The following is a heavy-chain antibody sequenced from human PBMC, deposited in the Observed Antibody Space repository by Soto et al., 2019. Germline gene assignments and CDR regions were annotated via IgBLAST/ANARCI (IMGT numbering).Heavy chain of an antibody. CDR1: GFTFSNAW. V-gene: IGHV3-15*01. Sequence: GGSLKLSCAASGFTFSNAWMSWVRQAPGKGLEWVGRIKSKTDGGTTDYAAPVKGRFTISRDDSKNTLYLQMNSLKTEDTAVYYCTTFPAELDFDYWGQGTLVTVSS. D-gene: IGHD1-26*01. CDR3: TTFPAELDFDY. J-gene: IGHJ4*02. CDR2: IKSKTDGGTT.